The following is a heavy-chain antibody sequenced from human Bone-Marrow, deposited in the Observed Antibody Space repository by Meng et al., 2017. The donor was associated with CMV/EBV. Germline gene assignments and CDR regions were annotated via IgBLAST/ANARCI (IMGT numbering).Heavy chain of an antibody. J-gene: IGHJ4*02. V-gene: IGHV1-18*01. D-gene: IGHD3-10*01. Sequence: ASVKVSCNASGYTFTSYGITWVRQAPGQGLEWMGWISAYNGNTNYAQKLQGSVTMTTDTSTSTAYMELRSLRSDDTAVYYCARVQVYGSGSQADYWGQGTRVTVSS. CDR1: GYTFTSYG. CDR2: ISAYNGNT. CDR3: ARVQVYGSGSQADY.